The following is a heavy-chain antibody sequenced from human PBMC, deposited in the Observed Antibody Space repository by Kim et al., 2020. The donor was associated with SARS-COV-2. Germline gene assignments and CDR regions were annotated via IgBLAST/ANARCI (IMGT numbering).Heavy chain of an antibody. D-gene: IGHD3-9*01. CDR1: GFTFDDYA. CDR2: ISWNSGSI. Sequence: GGSLRLSCAASGFTFDDYAMHWVRQAPGKGLEWVSGISWNSGSIGYADSVKGRFTISRDNAKNSLYLQMNSLRAEDTALYYCARGLRERRYFDWLYSEYFQHWGQGTLVTVSS. J-gene: IGHJ1*01. V-gene: IGHV3-9*01. CDR3: ARGLRERRYFDWLYSEYFQH.